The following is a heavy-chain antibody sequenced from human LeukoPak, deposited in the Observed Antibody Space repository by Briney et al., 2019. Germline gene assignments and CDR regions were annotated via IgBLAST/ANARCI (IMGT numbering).Heavy chain of an antibody. CDR2: IYYSGST. Sequence: SETLSLTCTVSGGSISSYYWSWIRQPPGKGLEWIGYIYYSGSTNYNPSLKSRVTISVDTSKNQFSLKLSSVTAAVTAVYYCARDLEAFDIWGQGTMVTVSS. CDR3: ARDLEAFDI. V-gene: IGHV4-59*01. D-gene: IGHD1-1*01. CDR1: GGSISSYY. J-gene: IGHJ3*02.